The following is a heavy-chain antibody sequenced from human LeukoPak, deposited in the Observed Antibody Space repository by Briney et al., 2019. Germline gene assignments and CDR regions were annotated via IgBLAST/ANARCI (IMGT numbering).Heavy chain of an antibody. J-gene: IGHJ3*02. V-gene: IGHV4-39*07. Sequence: PSETLSLTCTVSGGSISSSSYYWGWIRQPPGKGLEWIGSIYYSGSTYYNPSLKSRVTISVDTSKNQFSLKLSSVTAADTAVYYCARDRGGLDAFDIWGQGTMVTVSS. CDR2: IYYSGST. CDR3: ARDRGGLDAFDI. CDR1: GGSISSSSYY. D-gene: IGHD3-10*01.